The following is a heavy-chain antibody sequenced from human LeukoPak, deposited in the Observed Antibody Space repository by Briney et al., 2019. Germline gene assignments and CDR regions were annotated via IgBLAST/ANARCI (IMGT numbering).Heavy chain of an antibody. J-gene: IGHJ4*02. CDR3: ARQKDSYGPSDY. CDR2: IYYSGST. V-gene: IGHV4-39*01. CDR1: GGSISSSSYY. D-gene: IGHD5-18*01. Sequence: PSETLSLTCTVSGGSISSSSYYWGWIRQPPGKGLEWIGSIYYSGSTYYNPSLKSRVTISVDTSKNQFSLKLSSVTAADTAVYYCARQKDSYGPSDYSGQGTLVTVSS.